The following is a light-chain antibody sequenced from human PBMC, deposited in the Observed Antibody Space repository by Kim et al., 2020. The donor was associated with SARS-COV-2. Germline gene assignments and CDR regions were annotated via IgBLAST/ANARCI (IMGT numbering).Light chain of an antibody. CDR3: QTWGTGIHV. J-gene: IGLJ1*01. Sequence: QLVLTQSPSASASLGASVKLTCTLSSGHSSYAIAWHQQQPEKGPRHLMKLNSDGSHSKGDGIPDRFSGSSSGAERYLTISSLQSEDEADYYCQTWGTGIHVFGTGTKVTVL. CDR1: SGHSSYA. V-gene: IGLV4-69*01. CDR2: LNSDGSH.